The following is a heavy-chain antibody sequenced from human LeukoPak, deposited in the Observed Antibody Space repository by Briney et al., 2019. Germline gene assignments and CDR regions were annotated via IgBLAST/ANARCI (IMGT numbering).Heavy chain of an antibody. CDR3: ARDLRLTTIFGVVSN. J-gene: IGHJ4*02. D-gene: IGHD3-3*01. Sequence: GGSLRLSCAASGVTVSSNYMSWVRQAPGKGQEWDSVIYSGGSTYYADSVKGRFTISRDNSMNTLYLQMNSLRAEDTAVYYCARDLRLTTIFGVVSNWGQGTLVTVSS. CDR1: GVTVSSNY. V-gene: IGHV3-66*02. CDR2: IYSGGST.